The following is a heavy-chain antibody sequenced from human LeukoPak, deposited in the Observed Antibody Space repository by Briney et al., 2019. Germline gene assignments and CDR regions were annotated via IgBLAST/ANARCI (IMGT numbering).Heavy chain of an antibody. CDR1: GGTFSIYA. V-gene: IGHV1-69*05. CDR3: ARAHHSSGWYYYYYYMDV. Sequence: SVTVSFKTSGGTFSIYAISCVRQAPGQGLEWMGGIIPIFGTANYAQKFQGRVTITTDESTSTAYMELSSLRSEDTAVYYCARAHHSSGWYYYYYYMDVWGKGTTVTVSS. J-gene: IGHJ6*03. CDR2: IIPIFGTA. D-gene: IGHD6-19*01.